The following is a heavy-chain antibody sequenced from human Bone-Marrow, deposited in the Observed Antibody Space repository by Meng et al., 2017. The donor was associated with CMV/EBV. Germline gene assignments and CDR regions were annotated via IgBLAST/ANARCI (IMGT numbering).Heavy chain of an antibody. Sequence: SETLSLTCTVSGGSISSYYWSWIRQPPGKGLEWIGSIYYSGSTYYNPSLKSRVTISVDTSKNQFSLKLSSVTAADTAVYYCARRAATDPYYFDYWGQGTLVTVSS. CDR3: ARRAATDPYYFDY. CDR2: IYYSGST. V-gene: IGHV4-59*05. J-gene: IGHJ4*02. CDR1: GGSISSYY.